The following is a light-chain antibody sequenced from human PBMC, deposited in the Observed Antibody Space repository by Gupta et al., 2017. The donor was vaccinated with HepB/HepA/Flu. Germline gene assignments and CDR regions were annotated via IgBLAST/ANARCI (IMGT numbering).Light chain of an antibody. CDR3: QQANGFPLT. V-gene: IGKV1D-12*01. CDR2: GAS. Sequence: DSQMSQSPSSVSASVGDRITITCRASQDIGSWLAWYQQKPGQAPEPLIYGASSLQSGVPSRISGSGSGTDFTLTMTSLQPEDFATYYCQQANGFPLTFGGGTKVEIK. J-gene: IGKJ4*01. CDR1: QDIGSW.